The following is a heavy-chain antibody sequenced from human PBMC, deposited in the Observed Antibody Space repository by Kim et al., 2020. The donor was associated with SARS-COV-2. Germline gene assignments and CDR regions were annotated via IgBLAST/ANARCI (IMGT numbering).Heavy chain of an antibody. Sequence: GGSLRLSCAASGFTFSSYAMSWVRQAPGKGLEWVSAISGSGGSTYYADSVKGWFTISRDNSKNTLYLQMNSLRAEDTAVYYCAKDRGIAVAGLDYWGQGTLVTVSS. D-gene: IGHD6-19*01. CDR3: AKDRGIAVAGLDY. V-gene: IGHV3-23*01. CDR2: ISGSGGST. J-gene: IGHJ4*02. CDR1: GFTFSSYA.